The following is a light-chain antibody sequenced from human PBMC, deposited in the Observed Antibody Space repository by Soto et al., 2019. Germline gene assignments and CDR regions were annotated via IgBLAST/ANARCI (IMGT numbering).Light chain of an antibody. Sequence: EIVLTQSPATLSLSPGERATLTCRASQSVSSYLAWYQQKPGQAPRLLIYGASSLATGIPDRFSVSGSGTDFTLTISSLEPEYFAMFYCQLYGSPSWPFGQGTKV. CDR1: QSVSSY. V-gene: IGKV3-20*01. CDR3: QLYGSPSWP. CDR2: GAS. J-gene: IGKJ1*01.